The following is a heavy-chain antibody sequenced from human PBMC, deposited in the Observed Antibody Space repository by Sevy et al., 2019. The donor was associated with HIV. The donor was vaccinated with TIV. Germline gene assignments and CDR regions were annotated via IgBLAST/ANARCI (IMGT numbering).Heavy chain of an antibody. CDR1: GFTFNNYA. J-gene: IGHJ4*02. CDR3: ARDSSGFGDY. V-gene: IGHV3-23*01. CDR2: ISGSGGST. D-gene: IGHD6-19*01. Sequence: GESLKISCAASGFTFNNYAMSWVRQTPGKGLEWVSGISGSGGSTYYADSVKGRFTISRDNAKSSLCLQMNSLRAEDTAVYYCARDSSGFGDYWGQGTLVTVSS.